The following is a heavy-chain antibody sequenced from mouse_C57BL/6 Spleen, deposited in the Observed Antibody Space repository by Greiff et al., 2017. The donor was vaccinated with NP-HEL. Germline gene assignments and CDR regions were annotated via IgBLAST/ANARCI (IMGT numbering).Heavy chain of an antibody. J-gene: IGHJ2*01. CDR2: IYPGDGDT. CDR3: ARLDYYGSSLYYFDY. V-gene: IGHV1-82*01. D-gene: IGHD1-1*01. CDR1: GYAFSSSW. Sequence: QVQLKQSGPELVKPGASVKISCKASGYAFSSSWMNWVKQRPGKGLEWIGRIYPGDGDTNYNGKFKGKATLTADKSSSTAYMQLSSLTSEDSAVYFCARLDYYGSSLYYFDYWGQGTTLTVSS.